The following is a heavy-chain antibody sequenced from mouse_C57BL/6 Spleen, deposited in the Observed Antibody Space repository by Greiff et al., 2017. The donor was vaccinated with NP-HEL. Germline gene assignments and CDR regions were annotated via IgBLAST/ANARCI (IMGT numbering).Heavy chain of an antibody. CDR3: ARRGITDGYYGGY. CDR1: GYTFTSYW. CDR2: IDPSDSYT. Sequence: QVQLQQPGAELVKPGASVKLSCKASGYTFTSYWMQWVKQRPGQGLEWIGEIDPSDSYTNYNQKFKGKATLTVDTSSSTAYMQLSSLTSEDSAVYDCARRGITDGYYGGYWGQGTTLTVSS. J-gene: IGHJ2*01. D-gene: IGHD2-3*01. V-gene: IGHV1-50*01.